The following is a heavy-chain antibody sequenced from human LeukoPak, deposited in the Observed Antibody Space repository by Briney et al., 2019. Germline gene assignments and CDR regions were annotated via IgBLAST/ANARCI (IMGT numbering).Heavy chain of an antibody. J-gene: IGHJ4*02. CDR1: GYTFTNYG. V-gene: IGHV1-18*01. CDR3: ARDRSSSSL. Sequence: GASAKVSCKASGYTFTNYGISWVRQAPGQGLEWMGWISAYNGNTNYAQKFQDRVTMTTDTSTSTAYMELRSLRSDDTAIYYCARDRSSSSLWGQGTLVTVSS. D-gene: IGHD6-6*01. CDR2: ISAYNGNT.